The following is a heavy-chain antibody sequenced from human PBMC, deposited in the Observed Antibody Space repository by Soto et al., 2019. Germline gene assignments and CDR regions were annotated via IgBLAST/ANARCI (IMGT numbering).Heavy chain of an antibody. J-gene: IGHJ4*02. V-gene: IGHV1-69*12. D-gene: IGHD2-2*01. Sequence: QVQLVQSGAEVTKPGSSVKVSCKVSGGTLSNYAISWVRQAPGQGLEWVGGIIAIFGRTTYAQKFQGRVAITADECTSTAYMELTRLISEDTAVYCCADLSLGYCITSSCPTDYWGLGTLVTVAS. CDR2: IIAIFGRT. CDR1: GGTLSNYA. CDR3: ADLSLGYCITSSCPTDY.